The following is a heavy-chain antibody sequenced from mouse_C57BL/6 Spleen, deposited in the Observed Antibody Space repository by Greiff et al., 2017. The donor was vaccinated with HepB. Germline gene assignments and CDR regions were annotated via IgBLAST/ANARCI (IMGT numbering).Heavy chain of an antibody. D-gene: IGHD3-3*01. J-gene: IGHJ1*03. Sequence: EVQLQQSGPELVKPGASVKISCKASGYSFTDYNMNWVKPSNGKSLEWIGVFNPNYGTTSYNQKFKGKATLTVDQSSSTAYIQLNSLTSEDSAVYYCASTRDGWYFDVWGTGTTVTVSS. CDR1: GYSFTDYN. CDR2: FNPNYGTT. V-gene: IGHV1-39*01. CDR3: ASTRDGWYFDV.